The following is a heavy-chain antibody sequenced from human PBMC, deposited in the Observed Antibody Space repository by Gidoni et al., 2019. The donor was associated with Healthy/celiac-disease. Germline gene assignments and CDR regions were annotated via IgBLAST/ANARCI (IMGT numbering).Heavy chain of an antibody. CDR1: GFTFSSYA. J-gene: IGHJ5*02. CDR3: AKGSFSSAYYYDSSGPLGP. V-gene: IGHV3-23*01. D-gene: IGHD3-22*01. CDR2: ISGSGGST. Sequence: EVQLLESGGGLVQPGGSLRLSCAASGFTFSSYAMSWVRQAPGKGLEWVSAISGSGGSTYYADSVKGRFTISRDNSKNTLYLQMNSLRAEDTAVYYCAKGSFSSAYYYDSSGPLGPWGQGTLVTVSS.